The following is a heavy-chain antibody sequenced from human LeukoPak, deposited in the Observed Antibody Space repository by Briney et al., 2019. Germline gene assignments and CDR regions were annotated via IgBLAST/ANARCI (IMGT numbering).Heavy chain of an antibody. CDR2: IDPSDSYT. CDR1: GYSFTSYW. D-gene: IGHD1-14*01. CDR3: AAREIRETGNDY. J-gene: IGHJ4*02. Sequence: GESLKISCKGSGYSFTSYWISWVRQMPGKGLEWMGRIDPSDSYTNYSSSFQGHVTISADKSISTAYLQWSSLKASDTAMYYCAAREIRETGNDYWGQGTLVTVSS. V-gene: IGHV5-10-1*01.